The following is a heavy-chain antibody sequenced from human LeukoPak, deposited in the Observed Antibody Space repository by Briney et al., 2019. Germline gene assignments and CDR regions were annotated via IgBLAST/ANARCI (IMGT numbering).Heavy chain of an antibody. CDR2: IYPGDSDT. V-gene: IGHV5-51*01. Sequence: PGESLKISCKGSGYSFTSYWIGWVRQMPGKGLEWMGIIYPGDSDTRYSPSFQGQVTISADKSISPAHPQWNSLKASDTGMYSLADLNGAYWGHRPVCLWGQGTLGPVSS. CDR1: GYSFTSYW. D-gene: IGHD2-21*01. CDR3: ADLNGAYWGHRPVCL. J-gene: IGHJ1*01.